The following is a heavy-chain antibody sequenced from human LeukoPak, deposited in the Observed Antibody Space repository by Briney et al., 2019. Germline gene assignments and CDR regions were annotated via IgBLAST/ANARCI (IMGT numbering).Heavy chain of an antibody. D-gene: IGHD3-9*01. CDR3: ASVRYFDWCYFDH. Sequence: GGSLRLSCAASGFTFSTYATNWVRHAPGKGLDWVSGISGIGSSTYYAGSVKGRFTISRDNSKNTLYLQMNSLRAEDTAVYYCASVRYFDWCYFDHWGQGALVTVSS. V-gene: IGHV3-23*01. J-gene: IGHJ4*02. CDR2: ISGIGSST. CDR1: GFTFSTYA.